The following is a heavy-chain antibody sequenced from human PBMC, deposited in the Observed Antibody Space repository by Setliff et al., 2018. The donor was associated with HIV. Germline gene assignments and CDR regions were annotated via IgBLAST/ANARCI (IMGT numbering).Heavy chain of an antibody. Sequence: PGGSLRLSCAASGFLFSRYAMHWVRQAPGKGLEWVALIRSDVNGEDYRDSVRGRFTISRDNSRNTLFLQMDSLRPDDTALYYCARKRGADTLYYFDYWGQGTLVTVSS. CDR2: IRSDVNGE. CDR1: GFLFSRYA. J-gene: IGHJ4*02. CDR3: ARKRGADTLYYFDY. V-gene: IGHV3-33*08. D-gene: IGHD3-10*01.